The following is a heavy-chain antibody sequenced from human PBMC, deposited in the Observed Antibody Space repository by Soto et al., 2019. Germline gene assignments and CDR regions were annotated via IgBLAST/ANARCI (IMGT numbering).Heavy chain of an antibody. Sequence: QVQLQESGPGLVKPSETLSLTCTVSGGSISSYYWSWIRQPPGKGLEWIGYIYYSGSTNYNPSFKSRVTISVDTSKNQFSLKLSSVTAADTAVYYCARHHDYWGQGTLVTVSS. V-gene: IGHV4-59*08. CDR2: IYYSGST. J-gene: IGHJ4*02. CDR1: GGSISSYY. CDR3: ARHHDY.